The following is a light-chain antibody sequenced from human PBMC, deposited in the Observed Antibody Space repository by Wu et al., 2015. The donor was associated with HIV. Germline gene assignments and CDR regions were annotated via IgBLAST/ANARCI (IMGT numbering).Light chain of an antibody. Sequence: EIVLTQSPGTLSLSPGERATLSCRAGQSVSSKFAWYQQKPGQAPRLLIYDASTRATGIPARFSGSGSGTEFTLTINNMQSEDFAVYFCQQYYDWPPVTFGGGTKVEIK. CDR2: DAS. CDR1: QSVSSK. V-gene: IGKV3-15*01. CDR3: QQYYDWPPVT. J-gene: IGKJ4*01.